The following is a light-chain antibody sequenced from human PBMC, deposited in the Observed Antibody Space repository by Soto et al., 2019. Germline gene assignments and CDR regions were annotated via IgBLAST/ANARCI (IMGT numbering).Light chain of an antibody. Sequence: SYELTQPPSVSVSPGQTARITCSGDALPKQYAYWYQQKPGQAPVLVIYKDSERPSGIPERFSGSSSGTTVTLTISGVQAEDDADYYCQSADSSGTYEFGGGTKLTVL. CDR1: ALPKQY. V-gene: IGLV3-25*03. CDR2: KDS. J-gene: IGLJ2*01. CDR3: QSADSSGTYE.